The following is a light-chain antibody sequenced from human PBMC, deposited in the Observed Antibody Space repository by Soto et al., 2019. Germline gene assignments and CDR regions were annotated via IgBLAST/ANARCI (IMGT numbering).Light chain of an antibody. CDR3: SSYTTSSTVV. CDR1: SSDVGAYGY. J-gene: IGLJ2*01. Sequence: QSALTQPASVSGSPGQSITISCTGTSSDVGAYGYVSWYQQHPGKAPKLMIYEVSYRPSGVSNRFSGSKSGNAASLTISGLQADDEAYYYCSSYTTSSTVVFGGGTKLTVL. V-gene: IGLV2-14*01. CDR2: EVS.